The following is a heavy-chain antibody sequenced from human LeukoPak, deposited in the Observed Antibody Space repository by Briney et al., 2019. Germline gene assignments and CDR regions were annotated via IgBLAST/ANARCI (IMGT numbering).Heavy chain of an antibody. V-gene: IGHV3-23*01. CDR3: AKDLYADDILTGYYFDY. D-gene: IGHD3-9*01. CDR1: GFTFSSYA. CDR2: ISGSGGST. J-gene: IGHJ4*02. Sequence: PGGSLRLSCAASGFTFSSYAMSWVRQAPGKGLEWVSAISGSGGSTYCADSVKGRFTISRDNSKNTLYLQMNSLRAEDTAVYYCAKDLYADDILTGYYFDYWGQGTLVTVSS.